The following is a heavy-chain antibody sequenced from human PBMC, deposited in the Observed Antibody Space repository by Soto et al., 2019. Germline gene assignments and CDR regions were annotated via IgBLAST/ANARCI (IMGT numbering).Heavy chain of an antibody. Sequence: QITLKESGPTLVKPTQTLTLTCSVSGFSLNTGGLGVGWIRQPPGKALEWLALIYGDDDKRYSPSLRNRLSISKDTSNSLVVFTMTNMDPVDTATYYCIHSRCGGDCLRSYSSHYYYGLDVWGQGTTVTVSS. D-gene: IGHD2-21*02. V-gene: IGHV2-5*02. CDR2: IYGDDDK. CDR3: IHSRCGGDCLRSYSSHYYYGLDV. CDR1: GFSLNTGGLG. J-gene: IGHJ6*02.